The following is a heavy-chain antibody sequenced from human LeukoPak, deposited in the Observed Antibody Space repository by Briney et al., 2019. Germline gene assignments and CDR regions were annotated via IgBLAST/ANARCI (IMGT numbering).Heavy chain of an antibody. V-gene: IGHV1-18*01. CDR3: ARDHYGSGSYGWFDP. CDR2: ISAYNGNT. D-gene: IGHD3-10*01. CDR1: GYTFTSYG. J-gene: IGHJ5*02. Sequence: GASVKVSCKASGYTFTSYGISWVRQAPGQGLEWMGWISAYNGNTNYAQKLQGRVTMTTDTSTSTAYMELGSLRSDDTAVYYCARDHYGSGSYGWFDPWGQGTLVTVSS.